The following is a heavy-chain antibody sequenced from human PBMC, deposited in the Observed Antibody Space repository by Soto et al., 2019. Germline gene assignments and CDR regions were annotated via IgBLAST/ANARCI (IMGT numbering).Heavy chain of an antibody. J-gene: IGHJ6*03. CDR1: GGSFSGYY. CDR2: INHSGST. Sequence: QVQLQQWGAGLLKPSETLSLTCAVYGGSFSGYYWSWIRQPPGKGLEWIGEINHSGSTNYNPSLNSRVTISVDTSKNQFSLKLSSVTAADTAVYYCARGPQYYDFWSGYYTAYYYYYYMDVWGKGTTVTVSS. V-gene: IGHV4-34*01. D-gene: IGHD3-3*01. CDR3: ARGPQYYDFWSGYYTAYYYYYYMDV.